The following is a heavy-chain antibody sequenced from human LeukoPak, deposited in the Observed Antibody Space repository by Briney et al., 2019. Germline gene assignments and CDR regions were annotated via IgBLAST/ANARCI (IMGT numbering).Heavy chain of an antibody. CDR2: IYYSGST. Sequence: SETLSLTRTVSGGSISSGSYYWSWIRQPPGKGLEWIGYIYYSGSTNYNPSLKSRVTISVDTSKNQFSLKVSSVTAADTAVYYCARGRYYYYMDVWGKGTTVTVSS. CDR3: ARGRYYYYMDV. V-gene: IGHV4-61*01. J-gene: IGHJ6*03. CDR1: GGSISSGSYY.